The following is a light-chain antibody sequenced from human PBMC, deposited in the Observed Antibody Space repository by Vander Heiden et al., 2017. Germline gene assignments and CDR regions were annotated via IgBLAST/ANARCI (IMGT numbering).Light chain of an antibody. CDR2: GSS. V-gene: IGLV1-40*01. J-gene: IGLJ2*01. CDR3: QSYDSSLTGSV. Sequence: QSVLTQPPSVSGAPGQRVTISCTGTRSNIGAGYDVHWYQQLPGTAPKHLIYGSSNRPSGVPDRFSGSKSGTSASLAITGLQAEDEADYYCQSYDSSLTGSVFGGGTKLTVL. CDR1: RSNIGAGYD.